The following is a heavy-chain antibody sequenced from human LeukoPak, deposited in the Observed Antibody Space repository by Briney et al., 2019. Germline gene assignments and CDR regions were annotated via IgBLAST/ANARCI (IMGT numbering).Heavy chain of an antibody. D-gene: IGHD3-10*01. Sequence: SETLSLTCVVSGFSSSTAYYWGWIRQPPGKGLEGIGVVFHTGITYYNTSLQSRVTISIDMAKRHFSLQLTSVTAADTAVYFCARFAIVRDLATYSWIDPWGQGTLVTVSS. V-gene: IGHV4-38-2*01. CDR1: GFSSSTAYY. CDR3: ARFAIVRDLATYSWIDP. CDR2: VFHTGIT. J-gene: IGHJ5*02.